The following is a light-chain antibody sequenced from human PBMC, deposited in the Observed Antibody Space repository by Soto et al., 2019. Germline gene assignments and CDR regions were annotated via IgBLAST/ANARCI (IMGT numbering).Light chain of an antibody. CDR3: QQYNSYPLT. V-gene: IGKV1-5*01. CDR1: QSISSW. CDR2: DAS. Sequence: GDRVTITCRASQSISSWLAWYQQKPGKAPKLLIYDASSLESGVPSRFSGSGSGTECTLTISSLQPDDVATYYCQQYNSYPLTLGGGTKVDIK. J-gene: IGKJ4*01.